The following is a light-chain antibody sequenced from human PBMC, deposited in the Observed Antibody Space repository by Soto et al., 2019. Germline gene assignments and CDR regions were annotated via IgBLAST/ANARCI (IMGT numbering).Light chain of an antibody. CDR1: SSDLGSYKF. CDR2: GGS. Sequence: QSALTQPASVSGSPGQSITISCTGTSSDLGSYKFVSWYQHHPGKAPKLMIYGGSKRPSGVSNRFSGSKSGNTASLTISGLQAEDEADYYCCSYAGSSTLIFGGGTKLTVL. V-gene: IGLV2-23*01. CDR3: CSYAGSSTLI. J-gene: IGLJ2*01.